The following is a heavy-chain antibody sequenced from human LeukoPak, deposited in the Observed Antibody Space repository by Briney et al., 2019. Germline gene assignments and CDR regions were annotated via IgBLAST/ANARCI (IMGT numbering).Heavy chain of an antibody. J-gene: IGHJ4*02. V-gene: IGHV4-39*01. CDR2: IYYPGGT. CDR1: GGSIYSSSYY. Sequence: SETLSVTCSVAGGSIYSSSYYWAWLRQPPETGREWIGSIYYPGGTNYSPSLKSRFTISVDTSKNQFSLKLSSVTAADTAVYYCARHGGTRITLVEVYYFDSWGQGNLVTVSS. CDR3: ARHGGTRITLVEVYYFDS. D-gene: IGHD4-11*01.